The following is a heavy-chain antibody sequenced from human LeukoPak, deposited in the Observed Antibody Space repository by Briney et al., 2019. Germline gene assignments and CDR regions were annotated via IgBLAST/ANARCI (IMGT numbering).Heavy chain of an antibody. V-gene: IGHV3-7*01. CDR2: IKQDGSEK. CDR1: GFTFSSYW. CDR3: ARERATRGYYYSYMDV. Sequence: GGSLRLSCAASGFTFSSYWMSWVRQAPGKGLEWVANIKQDGSEKYYVDSVKGRFTISRDSARNSLYLHMNSLRGEDTAVYYYARERATRGYYYSYMDVWGKGTTVTVSS. J-gene: IGHJ6*03.